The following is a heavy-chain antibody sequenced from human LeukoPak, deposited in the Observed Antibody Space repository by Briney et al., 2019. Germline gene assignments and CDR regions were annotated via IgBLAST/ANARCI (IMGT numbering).Heavy chain of an antibody. D-gene: IGHD3-22*01. CDR1: GGSISSYY. CDR2: IYYSGST. CDR3: AREETNYYDSSGYSL. Sequence: KSSETLSLTCTVSGGSISSYYWSWIRQPPGKGLEWIGYIYYSGSTNYNPSLKSRVTISVDTSKNQFSLKLSSVTAADTAVYYCAREETNYYDSSGYSLWGRGTLVTVSS. J-gene: IGHJ2*01. V-gene: IGHV4-59*01.